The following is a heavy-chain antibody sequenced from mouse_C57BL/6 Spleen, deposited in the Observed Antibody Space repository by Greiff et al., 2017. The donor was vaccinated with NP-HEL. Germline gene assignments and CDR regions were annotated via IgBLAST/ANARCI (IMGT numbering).Heavy chain of an antibody. V-gene: IGHV1-26*01. CDR2: INPNNGGT. CDR3: ASHHKYGSSSHYAMDY. D-gene: IGHD1-1*01. Sequence: EVQLQQSGPELVKPGASVKISCKASGYTFTDYYMNWVKQSPGKSLEWIGDINPNNGGTSYNQKFKGKDTLTVDKSSSTAYMEIRSLTSEDSAVYYCASHHKYGSSSHYAMDYWGQGTSVTVSS. CDR1: GYTFTDYY. J-gene: IGHJ4*01.